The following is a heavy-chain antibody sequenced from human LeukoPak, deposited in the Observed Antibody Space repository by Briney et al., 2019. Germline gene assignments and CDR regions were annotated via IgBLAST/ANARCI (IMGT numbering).Heavy chain of an antibody. CDR1: GFTFSSYS. CDR3: ATSGMAVAGADFDY. Sequence: GGSLRLSCAASGFTFSSYSMNWVRQAPGKGLEWVSSITSSSNYIYYTDPVQGRFTHSRDNAKNSLYLQMNSLRAEDTAVYYCATSGMAVAGADFDYWGRGTLVTVSS. D-gene: IGHD6-19*01. J-gene: IGHJ4*02. V-gene: IGHV3-21*01. CDR2: ITSSSNYI.